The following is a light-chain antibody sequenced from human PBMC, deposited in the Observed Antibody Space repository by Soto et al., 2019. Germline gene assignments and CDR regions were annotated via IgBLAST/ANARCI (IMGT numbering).Light chain of an antibody. V-gene: IGLV2-14*01. CDR3: GSYTSSTTLV. J-gene: IGLJ2*01. CDR2: DVS. Sequence: QSALTQPASVSGSPGQSITISCTGTSSDIGGYNYVSWYQQHPGKAPKLIIYDVSSRPSGVSNRFSGSKSGNTASLTISGLQAEDEADYYCGSYTSSTTLVFGGGTKVTVL. CDR1: SSDIGGYNY.